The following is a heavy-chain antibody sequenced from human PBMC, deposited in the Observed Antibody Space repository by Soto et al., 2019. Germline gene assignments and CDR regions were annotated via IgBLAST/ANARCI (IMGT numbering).Heavy chain of an antibody. CDR1: GGSISGGDYY. CDR3: ARVELGTATTVVDAFDI. CDR2: IYYSGRT. J-gene: IGHJ3*02. Sequence: SETLSLTCTISGGSISGGDYYWSWIRHPPGKGLEWIGSIYYSGRTNYNPSLKSRLNISLDTSTNQFSLKLSSVTAADTAVYYCARVELGTATTVVDAFDIWGPGTMVTVSS. D-gene: IGHD1-1*01. V-gene: IGHV4-31*03.